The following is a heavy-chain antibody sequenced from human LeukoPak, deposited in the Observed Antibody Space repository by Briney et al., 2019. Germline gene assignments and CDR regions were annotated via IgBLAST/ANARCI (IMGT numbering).Heavy chain of an antibody. CDR2: VFYSGRT. V-gene: IGHV4-39*01. Sequence: SETLSLTCTVSGGSIPTKNFYWGWIRQPPGKGLEWIGSVFYSGRTYYNPSLKSRVTIFVDPSKNQFSLNLRSVTAADTAVYYCARHERCSSINCIYNWFDPWGQGTLVVVSS. CDR1: GGSIPTKNFY. CDR3: ARHERCSSINCIYNWFDP. D-gene: IGHD2-2*01. J-gene: IGHJ5*02.